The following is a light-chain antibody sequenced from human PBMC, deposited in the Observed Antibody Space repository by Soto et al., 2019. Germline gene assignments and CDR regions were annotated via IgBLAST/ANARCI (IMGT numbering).Light chain of an antibody. CDR3: QQRSNWPPLT. Sequence: EIVLTQSPATLSLSPGERATLSCRASQSVSSSLAWYQQKPGQAPRLLIYDASNRATGIPARFSGSGSGTAVTLIISSREPEDVAAYYCQQRSNWPPLTFGGGTKVEIK. V-gene: IGKV3-11*01. J-gene: IGKJ4*01. CDR1: QSVSSS. CDR2: DAS.